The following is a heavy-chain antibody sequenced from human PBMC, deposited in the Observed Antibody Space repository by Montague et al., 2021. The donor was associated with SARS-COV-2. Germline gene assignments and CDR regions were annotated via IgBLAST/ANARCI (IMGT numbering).Heavy chain of an antibody. V-gene: IGHV4-59*08. J-gene: IGHJ4*02. D-gene: IGHD2-15*01. CDR2: IPDSGST. Sequence: SETLSLTCTVSGGSISSFYWSWLRQPPGKGLEWIGYIPDSGSTNYNPSLTSRVTMSVDTSKNQFSLKVNSVTAADTAVYYCARHYSATLPAVYWGQGTLVTVSS. CDR3: ARHYSATLPAVY. CDR1: GGSISSFY.